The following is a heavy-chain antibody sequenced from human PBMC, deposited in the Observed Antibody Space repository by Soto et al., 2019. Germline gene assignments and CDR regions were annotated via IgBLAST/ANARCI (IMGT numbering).Heavy chain of an antibody. Sequence: PGGSLRLSCAASGFTFSGSAMHWVRQASGKGLEWVGRIRSKTNNYATAYAASVKGRFTISRDDSKNTAYLQMSRLKTEDTAVYFCAGSSGWTANYWGQGTLVTVSS. D-gene: IGHD6-19*01. CDR2: IRSKTNNYAT. J-gene: IGHJ4*02. CDR3: AGSSGWTANY. V-gene: IGHV3-73*01. CDR1: GFTFSGSA.